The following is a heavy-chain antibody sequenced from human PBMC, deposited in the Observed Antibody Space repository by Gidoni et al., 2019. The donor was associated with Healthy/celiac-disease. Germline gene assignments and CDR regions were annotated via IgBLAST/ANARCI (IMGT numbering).Heavy chain of an antibody. V-gene: IGHV1-69*01. Sequence: QVQLVQSGAEVKKPGSSVKVSCKASGGSFSSYALRWVRQAPGQGLEWMGGIIPIFGTANYAQKFQGRVTITADESTSTAYMELSSLRSEDTAVYYCARGDGDYYDSSGYYPFDYWGQGTLVTVSS. D-gene: IGHD3-22*01. CDR2: IIPIFGTA. CDR1: GGSFSSYA. CDR3: ARGDGDYYDSSGYYPFDY. J-gene: IGHJ4*02.